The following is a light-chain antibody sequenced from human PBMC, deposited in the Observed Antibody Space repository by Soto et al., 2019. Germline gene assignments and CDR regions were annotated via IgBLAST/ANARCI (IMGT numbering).Light chain of an antibody. CDR1: SSDVGGYNY. Sequence: QSALTQPASVSGSPGQSITISCTGTSSDVGGYNYVSWYQQHPGKAPKLMIYDVSNRPSGVSNRFSGSKSGNTASLTISGRQAEDEADYSCSSYTSSSTHVFGTGTKLTVL. CDR3: SSYTSSSTHV. J-gene: IGLJ1*01. CDR2: DVS. V-gene: IGLV2-14*01.